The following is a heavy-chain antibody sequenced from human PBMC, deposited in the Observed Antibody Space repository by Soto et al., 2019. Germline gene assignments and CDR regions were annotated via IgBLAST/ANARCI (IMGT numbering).Heavy chain of an antibody. CDR2: IVVGSGNT. Sequence: GASVKGSCKASGFTFTSSAVQWVRQARGQRLEWIGWIVVGSGNTNYAQKFQERVTITRDMSTSTAYMELSSLRSEDTAVYYCAAPPPYGSGPWDYYYGMDVWGQGTTVTVSS. D-gene: IGHD3-10*01. CDR3: AAPPPYGSGPWDYYYGMDV. CDR1: GFTFTSSA. J-gene: IGHJ6*02. V-gene: IGHV1-58*01.